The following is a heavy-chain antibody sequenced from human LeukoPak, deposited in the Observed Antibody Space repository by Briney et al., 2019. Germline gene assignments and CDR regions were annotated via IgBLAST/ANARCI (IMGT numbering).Heavy chain of an antibody. V-gene: IGHV3-23*01. CDR1: RFTFSSYA. CDR3: ARGRALSSAYYFDY. J-gene: IGHJ4*02. Sequence: GGSLRLSCAASRFTFSSYAMSWVRQAPGKGLEWVSAISGSGGSTYYADSVKGRFTISRDNSKNTLYLQMNSLRAEDTAVYYCARGRALSSAYYFDYWGQGTLVTVSS. CDR2: ISGSGGST. D-gene: IGHD6-19*01.